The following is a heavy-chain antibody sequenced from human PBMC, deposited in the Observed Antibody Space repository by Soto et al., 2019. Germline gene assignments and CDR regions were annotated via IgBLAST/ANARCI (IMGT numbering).Heavy chain of an antibody. D-gene: IGHD4-17*01. CDR3: AKVRGTTSLLIDI. CDR2: ITNSGGST. J-gene: IGHJ3*02. V-gene: IGHV3-23*01. Sequence: EVQLLESGGGLVQPGGSLRLSCAASGCTFSSYAMTWFRQAPGKGLERVSTITNSGGSTYYADSVKGRFTISRDNSKNTLNLQMNSLRADDTAVYYCAKVRGTTSLLIDIWCQGTMVTVSS. CDR1: GCTFSSYA.